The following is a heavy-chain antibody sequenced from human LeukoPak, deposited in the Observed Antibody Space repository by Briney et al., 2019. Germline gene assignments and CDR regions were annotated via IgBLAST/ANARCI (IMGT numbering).Heavy chain of an antibody. CDR2: IYSGGST. CDR3: ARDSDKTAMVFKSFDY. J-gene: IGHJ4*02. CDR1: GFTVSSNY. Sequence: GGSLRLSCAASGFTVSSNYMSWVRQAPGKGLEWVSVIYSGGSTYYADSVKGRFTISRDNSKNTLYLQMNSLRAEDTAVYYCARDSDKTAMVFKSFDYWGQGTLVTVSS. D-gene: IGHD5-18*01. V-gene: IGHV3-53*01.